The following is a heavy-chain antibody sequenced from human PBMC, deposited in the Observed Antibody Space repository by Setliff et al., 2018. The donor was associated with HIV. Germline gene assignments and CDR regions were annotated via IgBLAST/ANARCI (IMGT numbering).Heavy chain of an antibody. CDR2: INHSGST. V-gene: IGHV4-34*01. CDR1: GGSFSGYY. CDR3: AGGLNYYGSGSYLPLGY. J-gene: IGHJ4*02. D-gene: IGHD3-10*01. Sequence: SETLSLTCAVYGGSFSGYYWSWIRQPPGKGLEWIGEINHSGSTNYNPSLKSGVTRSVDTSKKQISLQLSSVTAADAAVYYCAGGLNYYGSGSYLPLGYWGQGTLVTVSS.